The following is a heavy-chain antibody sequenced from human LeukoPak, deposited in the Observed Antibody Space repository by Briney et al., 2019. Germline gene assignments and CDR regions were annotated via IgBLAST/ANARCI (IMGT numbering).Heavy chain of an antibody. CDR3: ARLHGLGSFFGY. Sequence: GESLKISCKGSGYRFTNYWIGWVRRMPGKGLVWMGIIYPGDSDTRYRPSFQGQVTISADKSISTAYLQWSSLKASDTAVYYCARLHGLGSFFGYWGQGTLLTVSS. V-gene: IGHV5-51*01. J-gene: IGHJ4*02. CDR2: IYPGDSDT. CDR1: GYRFTNYW. D-gene: IGHD3-10*01.